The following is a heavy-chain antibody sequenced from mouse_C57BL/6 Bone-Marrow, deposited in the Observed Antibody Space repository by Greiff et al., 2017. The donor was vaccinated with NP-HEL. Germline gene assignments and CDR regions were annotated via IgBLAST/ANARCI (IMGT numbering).Heavy chain of an antibody. V-gene: IGHV1-69*01. CDR3: AKGDGYYGWYFDV. D-gene: IGHD2-3*01. CDR2: IDPSDSYT. CDR1: GYTFTSYW. Sequence: QVQLKQPGAELVMPGASVKLSCKASGYTFTSYWMHWVKQRPGQGLEWIGEIDPSDSYTNYNQKFKGKSTLTVDKSSSTAYMQLSSLTSEDSAVYYCAKGDGYYGWYFDVWGTGTTVTVSS. J-gene: IGHJ1*03.